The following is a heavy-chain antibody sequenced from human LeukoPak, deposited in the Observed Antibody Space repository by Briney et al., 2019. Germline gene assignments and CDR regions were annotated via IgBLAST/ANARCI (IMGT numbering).Heavy chain of an antibody. CDR2: IYYSGST. D-gene: IGHD6-19*01. Sequence: SETLSLTCTVSGGSISSYYWSWIRQPPGKGLEWIGYIYYSGSTYYNPSLKSRVTISVDTSKNQFSLKLSSVTAADTAVYYCAREAAVAGSWFDPWGQGTLVTVSS. V-gene: IGHV4-30-4*08. CDR3: AREAAVAGSWFDP. J-gene: IGHJ5*02. CDR1: GGSISSYY.